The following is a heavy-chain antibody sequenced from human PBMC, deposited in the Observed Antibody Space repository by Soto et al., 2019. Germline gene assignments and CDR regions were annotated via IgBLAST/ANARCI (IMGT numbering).Heavy chain of an antibody. V-gene: IGHV1-2*04. Sequence: ASVKVSCKASGYTFTGCYMHWVRQAPGQGLEGMGWINPNSGGTNCAQKVQGWVTMTRDTSISTADMALSRLRSDDTAVYYCARAGITIFGVVDHGMDVWGQGTTVTVSS. D-gene: IGHD3-3*01. J-gene: IGHJ6*02. CDR3: ARAGITIFGVVDHGMDV. CDR2: INPNSGGT. CDR1: GYTFTGCY.